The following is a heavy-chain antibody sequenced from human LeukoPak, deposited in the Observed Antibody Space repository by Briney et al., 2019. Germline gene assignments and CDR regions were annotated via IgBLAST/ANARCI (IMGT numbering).Heavy chain of an antibody. V-gene: IGHV4-59*01. D-gene: IGHD2-15*01. J-gene: IGHJ6*03. CDR1: GGSFSGYY. CDR2: IYYSGST. CDR3: ARDTRKRYCSGGSCYAGGYYYYMDV. Sequence: SETLSLTCAVYGGSFSGYYWSWIRQPPGKGLEWIGYIYYSGSTNYNPSLKSRVTISVDTSKNQFSLKLSSVTAADTAVYYCARDTRKRYCSGGSCYAGGYYYYMDVWGKGTTVTVSS.